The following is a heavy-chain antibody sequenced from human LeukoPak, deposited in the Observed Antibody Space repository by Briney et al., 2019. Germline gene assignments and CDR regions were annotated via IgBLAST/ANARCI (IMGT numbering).Heavy chain of an antibody. Sequence: PSETLSLTCAVYGGSFSGYYWSWIRQPPGKGLEWIGEINHSGSTSYNPSLKSRVTVSVDTSKNQFSLKLSSVTAADTAVYYCARRITMIVVASRGAFDIWGQGTMVTVSS. CDR2: INHSGST. CDR3: ARRITMIVVASRGAFDI. J-gene: IGHJ3*02. D-gene: IGHD3-22*01. V-gene: IGHV4-34*01. CDR1: GGSFSGYY.